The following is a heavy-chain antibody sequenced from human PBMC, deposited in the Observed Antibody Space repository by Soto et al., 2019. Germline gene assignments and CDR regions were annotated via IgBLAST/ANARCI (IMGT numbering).Heavy chain of an antibody. V-gene: IGHV3-11*01. J-gene: IGHJ4*02. D-gene: IGHD3-3*01. CDR2: FSSSGYTI. Sequence: QVQLVESGGGLVKPGGALRLSCEASGFTFSGYYMTWXXXXXGKGLEWISYFSSSGYTIRYADSVEGRFTVSRDDAKKTLYLQMNSLRAEDTAVYYCATGRGGRSEDWGQGTLVTVSS. CDR3: ATGRGGRSED. CDR1: GFTFSGYY.